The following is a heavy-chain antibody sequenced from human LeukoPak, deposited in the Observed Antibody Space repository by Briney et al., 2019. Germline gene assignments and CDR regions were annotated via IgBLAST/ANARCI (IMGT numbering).Heavy chain of an antibody. V-gene: IGHV5-51*01. J-gene: IGHJ6*03. CDR3: ARHEVGGDSSSGYEYYYYMDV. CDR2: IYPDDSDT. CDR1: GYTFTNYW. D-gene: IGHD3-3*01. Sequence: GESLKISCKASGYTFTNYWIGWVRQMPGKGLEWMAMIYPDDSDTKYSPSFQGQVTISVDESINTASLQGSSLKASDTAIYYCARHEVGGDSSSGYEYYYYMDVWGKGTAVNVSS.